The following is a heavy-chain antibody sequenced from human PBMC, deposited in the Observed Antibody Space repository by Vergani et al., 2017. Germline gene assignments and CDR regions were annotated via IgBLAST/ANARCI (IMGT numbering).Heavy chain of an antibody. J-gene: IGHJ4*03. CDR2: VDPEDGET. D-gene: IGHD3-22*01. CDR3: ATSYFRIVSFGY. V-gene: IGHV1-69-2*01. CDR1: GYMFTDYY. Sequence: EVQVVQSGAEVKKPGATVKISCKISGYMFTDYYIHWVQQAPGKGLEWMGLVDPEDGETMYAENFQGRISITADTSRDTAFLELNSLRSEDTAIFYCATSYFRIVSFGYWGQGNLVT.